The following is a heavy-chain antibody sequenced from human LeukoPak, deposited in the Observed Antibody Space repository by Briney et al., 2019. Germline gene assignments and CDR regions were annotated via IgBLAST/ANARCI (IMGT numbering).Heavy chain of an antibody. CDR1: GGTFSSYA. Sequence: ASVKVSCKASGGTFSSYAISWVRQAPGQGLEWMGWISAYNGNTKYSQRVQGRVTLTADTSTSTAYMEIRSLRFDDTAIYYCARSHSGSLRAPFDFWGQGTLVTVSS. V-gene: IGHV1-18*01. J-gene: IGHJ4*01. CDR3: ARSHSGSLRAPFDF. D-gene: IGHD3-22*01. CDR2: ISAYNGNT.